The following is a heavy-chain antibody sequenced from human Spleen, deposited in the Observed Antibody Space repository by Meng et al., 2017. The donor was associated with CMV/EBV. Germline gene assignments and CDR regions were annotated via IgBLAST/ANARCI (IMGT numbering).Heavy chain of an antibody. J-gene: IGHJ6*02. CDR3: ARGLGAHYYGSIFAHGGLDV. D-gene: IGHD3-10*01. CDR1: VGSFNVYY. CDR2: INHGGST. Sequence: SETLSLTCAVYVGSFNVYYWSWIRQPPGKGLEWIGEINHGGSTNYNPSLKSRVAISVDTSKNQFSLKLSSVTVADTAVYYCARGLGAHYYGSIFAHGGLDVWDQGTTVTVSS. V-gene: IGHV4-34*01.